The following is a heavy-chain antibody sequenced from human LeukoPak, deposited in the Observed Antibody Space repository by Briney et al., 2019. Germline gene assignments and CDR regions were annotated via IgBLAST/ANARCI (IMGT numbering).Heavy chain of an antibody. CDR3: ARGATASFDP. J-gene: IGHJ5*02. D-gene: IGHD5-12*01. CDR1: GFTFRRYW. Sequence: AGGSLRLSCRVSGFTFRRYWMHWVRQAPGKGLTWVSRLNTAGTITTYADSVMGRFTISRDNAKNMVFLQMSSLRAEDTAIYFCARGATASFDPWGQGTLVSVSS. CDR2: LNTAGTIT. V-gene: IGHV3-74*01.